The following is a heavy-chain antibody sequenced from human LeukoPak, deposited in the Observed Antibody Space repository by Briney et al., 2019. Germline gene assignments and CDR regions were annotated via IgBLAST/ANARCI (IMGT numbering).Heavy chain of an antibody. Sequence: ASVKVSCKASGYTFTDYYMHWVRQAPGQGLEWMGWINPNSGGTNYAQRFQGRVTMTRDTSISTAYMELSRLRSDDTAVYYCARVYGDHYGSGVIDYWGQGTLVTVSS. CDR2: INPNSGGT. J-gene: IGHJ4*02. V-gene: IGHV1-2*02. CDR1: GYTFTDYY. D-gene: IGHD3-10*01. CDR3: ARVYGDHYGSGVIDY.